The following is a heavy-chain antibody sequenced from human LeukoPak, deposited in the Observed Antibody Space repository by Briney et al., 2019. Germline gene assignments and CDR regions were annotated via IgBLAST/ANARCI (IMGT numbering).Heavy chain of an antibody. D-gene: IGHD3-22*01. Sequence: ASVKVSCEASGYTFIGYYMHWVRQAPGRGLQWMGWINPKSGGTNYAQKFQGRVTMTRDTSIGTAYMDLSRLRSDDTAVYYCARTDSSGYYDAFDIWGQGTMVTVSS. CDR2: INPKSGGT. CDR3: ARTDSSGYYDAFDI. CDR1: GYTFIGYY. V-gene: IGHV1-2*02. J-gene: IGHJ3*02.